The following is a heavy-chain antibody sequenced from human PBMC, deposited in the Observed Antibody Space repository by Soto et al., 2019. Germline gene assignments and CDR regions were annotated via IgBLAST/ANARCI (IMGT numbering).Heavy chain of an antibody. CDR2: ISKSGTVI. J-gene: IGHJ6*02. Sequence: LRLSFAASVSTFSSSEMHWVGQAPGKGLEWVSYISKSGTVIYYADSVKGRFTISRDNVKNLLYLQMNSLRAEDTAVYFCASVNLRFSYGIDVWGQGSSVTV. D-gene: IGHD3-3*01. CDR3: ASVNLRFSYGIDV. CDR1: VSTFSSSE. V-gene: IGHV3-48*03.